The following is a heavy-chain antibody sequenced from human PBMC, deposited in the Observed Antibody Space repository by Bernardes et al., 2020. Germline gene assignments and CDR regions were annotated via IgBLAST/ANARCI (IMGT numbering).Heavy chain of an antibody. J-gene: IGHJ6*02. CDR1: GFTFDDYT. Sequence: GSLRLSYAASGFTFDDYTMHWVRQAPGKGLEWVSLISWDGGSTYYADSVKGRFTISRDNSKNSLYLQMNSLRTEDTALYYCAKDSREGYGDYSYYYGMDVWGQGTTVTVSS. CDR3: AKDSREGYGDYSYYYGMDV. D-gene: IGHD4-17*01. V-gene: IGHV3-43*01. CDR2: ISWDGGST.